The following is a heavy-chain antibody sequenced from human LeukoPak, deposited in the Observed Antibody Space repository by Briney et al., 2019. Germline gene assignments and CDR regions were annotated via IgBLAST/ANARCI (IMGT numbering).Heavy chain of an antibody. CDR3: AKDPQPYVPSAFDI. J-gene: IGHJ3*02. Sequence: GGSLRLSCAASGFTFSSYGMHWVRQAPGKGLEWVAVISHDGSNKYYADSVKGRFTISRDNSKNTLYLQMNSLRAEDTAVYYCAKDPQPYVPSAFDIWGQGTMVTVSS. D-gene: IGHD3-16*01. CDR1: GFTFSSYG. CDR2: ISHDGSNK. V-gene: IGHV3-30*18.